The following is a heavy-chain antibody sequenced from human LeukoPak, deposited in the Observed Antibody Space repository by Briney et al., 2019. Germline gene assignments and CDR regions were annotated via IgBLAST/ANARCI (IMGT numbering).Heavy chain of an antibody. CDR2: IIPIFGTT. Sequence: GASVKVSCKASGGTFSSYAISRVRQAPGQGLEWMGGIIPIFGTTNYAQKFQGRVTITADESTSTAYMELSSLRSEDTAVYYCARDIGSHTYGGKVYWGQGTLVTVSS. J-gene: IGHJ4*02. CDR3: ARDIGSHTYGGKVY. V-gene: IGHV1-69*01. D-gene: IGHD4-23*01. CDR1: GGTFSSYA.